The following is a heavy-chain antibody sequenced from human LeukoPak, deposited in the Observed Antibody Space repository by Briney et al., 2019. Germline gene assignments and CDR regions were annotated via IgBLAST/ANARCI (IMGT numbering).Heavy chain of an antibody. CDR2: ISAYNGNT. D-gene: IGHD6-13*01. Sequence: GASVKVSCKASGGTFSSYAISWVRQAPGQGLEWMGWISAYNGNTNYAQKLQGRVTMTTDTSTSTAYMELRSLRSDDTAVYYCARDWYEAAGYYYGMDVWGQGTTVTVSS. CDR1: GGTFSSYA. J-gene: IGHJ6*02. CDR3: ARDWYEAAGYYYGMDV. V-gene: IGHV1-18*01.